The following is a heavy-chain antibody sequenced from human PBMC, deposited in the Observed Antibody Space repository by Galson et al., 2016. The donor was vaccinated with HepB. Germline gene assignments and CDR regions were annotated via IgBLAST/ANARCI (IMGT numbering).Heavy chain of an antibody. V-gene: IGHV3-23*01. CDR2: ITANADTT. J-gene: IGHJ4*02. D-gene: IGHD2/OR15-2a*01. CDR3: AKWGIYGPERAFDS. Sequence: SLRLSCAASGFTFSHYAMAWVRQAPGKGLEWVSLITANADTTYYADSVKGRFIISRDNSKNTLYLQMNSLRAEDSAVYYCAKWGIYGPERAFDSWGQGTLITVSS. CDR1: GFTFSHYA.